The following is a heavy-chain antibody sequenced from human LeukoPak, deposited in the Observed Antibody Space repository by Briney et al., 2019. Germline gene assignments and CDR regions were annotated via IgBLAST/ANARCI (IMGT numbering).Heavy chain of an antibody. CDR1: GYTFTSYY. J-gene: IGHJ4*02. Sequence: ASVKVSCKASGYTFTSYYMHWVRQAPGQGLEWMGIINPSGGSTSYAQKFQGGVTMTRDTSTSTVYMELSSLRSEDTAVYYCAREPPDPGILNDGSGLDYWGQGTLVTVSS. CDR3: AREPPDPGILNDGSGLDY. D-gene: IGHD3-22*01. V-gene: IGHV1-46*01. CDR2: INPSGGST.